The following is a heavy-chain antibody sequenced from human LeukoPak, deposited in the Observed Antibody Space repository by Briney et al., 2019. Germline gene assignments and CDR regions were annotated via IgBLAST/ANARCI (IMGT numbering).Heavy chain of an antibody. V-gene: IGHV3-23*01. J-gene: IGHJ5*02. CDR3: AKDVPYYYGSGSYPNWFDP. D-gene: IGHD3-10*01. CDR2: ISGSGGST. CDR1: GFTFSSYA. Sequence: GGSLGLSCAASGFTFSSYAMSWVRQAPGKGLEWVSAISGSGGSTYYADSVKGRFTISRDNSKNTLYLQMNSLRAEDTAVYYCAKDVPYYYGSGSYPNWFDPWGQGTLVTVSS.